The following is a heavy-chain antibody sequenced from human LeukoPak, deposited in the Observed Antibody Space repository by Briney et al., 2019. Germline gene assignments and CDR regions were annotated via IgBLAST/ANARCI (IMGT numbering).Heavy chain of an antibody. D-gene: IGHD6-13*01. CDR2: INPNSGGT. J-gene: IGHJ3*02. V-gene: IGHV1-2*02. CDR1: GYTFTSYG. CDR3: ARYRKSSSSWYSDHDAFDI. Sequence: ASVKVSCKASGYTFTSYGISWVRQAPGQGLEWMGWINPNSGGTNYAQKFQGRVTMTRDTSISTAYMELSRLRSDDTAVYYCARYRKSSSSWYSDHDAFDIWGQGTMVTVSS.